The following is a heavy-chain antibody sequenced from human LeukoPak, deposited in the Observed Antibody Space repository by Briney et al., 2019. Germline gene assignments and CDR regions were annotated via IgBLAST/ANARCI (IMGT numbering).Heavy chain of an antibody. CDR3: AIRYASSDYFLFYFDY. V-gene: IGHV1-69*05. CDR1: GVTFSTYA. J-gene: IGHJ4*02. D-gene: IGHD3-22*01. CDR2: IIPIFGTA. Sequence: SVTDSCKASGVTFSTYAISWVRQAPGQGLEWMGGIIPIFGTANYAQKFQGRVTITTDESTSTAYLELSSLRSEDTAVYYCAIRYASSDYFLFYFDYCGQGSLVTVSS.